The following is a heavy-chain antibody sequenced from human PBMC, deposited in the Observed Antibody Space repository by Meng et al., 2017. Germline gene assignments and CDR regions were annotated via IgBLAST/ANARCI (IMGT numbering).Heavy chain of an antibody. CDR3: ARDPMRVVTASDAFDI. CDR1: GYTFTSYY. D-gene: IGHD2-21*02. J-gene: IGHJ3*02. CDR2: INPSGGST. V-gene: IGHV1-46*01. Sequence: ASVKVSCKASGYTFTSYYMHWVRQAPGQGLEWMGIINPSGGSTSYAQKFQGRVTMTRDTSTSTVYMELSSLRSEDTAVHYCARDPMRVVTASDAFDIWGQGTMVTVSS.